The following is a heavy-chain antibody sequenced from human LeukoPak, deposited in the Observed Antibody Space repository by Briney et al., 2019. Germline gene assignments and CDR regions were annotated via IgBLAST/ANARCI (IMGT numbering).Heavy chain of an antibody. CDR2: MNPNSGNT. D-gene: IGHD3-22*01. J-gene: IGHJ4*02. Sequence: GASVKVSCKASGGTFSSYAINWVRQATGQGLEWMGWMNPNSGNTGYAQKFQGRVTMTRNTSISTAYMELSSLRSEDAAVYYCARGPLWGYYYVPFDYWGQGTLVTVSS. CDR3: ARGPLWGYYYVPFDY. CDR1: GGTFSSYA. V-gene: IGHV1-8*02.